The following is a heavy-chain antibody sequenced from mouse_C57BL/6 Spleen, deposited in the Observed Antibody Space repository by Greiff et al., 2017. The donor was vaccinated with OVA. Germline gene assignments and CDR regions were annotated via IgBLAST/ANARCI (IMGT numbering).Heavy chain of an antibody. V-gene: IGHV1-55*01. Sequence: VQLQQSGAELVKPGASVKLSCKASGYTFTEYTIHWVKQRSGQGLEWIGDIYPGSGSTNYNEKFKSKATLTVDTSSSTAYMQLSSLTSEDSAVYYCARGAPMDYWGQGTSVTVSS. CDR3: ARGAPMDY. CDR1: GYTFTEYT. CDR2: IYPGSGST. J-gene: IGHJ4*01.